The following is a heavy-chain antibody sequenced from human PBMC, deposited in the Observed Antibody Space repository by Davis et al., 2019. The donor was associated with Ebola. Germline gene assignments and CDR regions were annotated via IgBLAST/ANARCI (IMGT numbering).Heavy chain of an antibody. J-gene: IGHJ4*02. CDR1: GGTSSSYA. V-gene: IGHV1-69*13. Sequence: SVKVSCKASGGTSSSYAISWVRQAPGQGLEWMGGIIPMFRTEKYAQKFQGRVTITADESTSTAYMELSSLRSEDTAVYYCAGLEGHNWNVGYWGQGTLVTVSS. CDR3: AGLEGHNWNVGY. CDR2: IIPMFRTE. D-gene: IGHD1-20*01.